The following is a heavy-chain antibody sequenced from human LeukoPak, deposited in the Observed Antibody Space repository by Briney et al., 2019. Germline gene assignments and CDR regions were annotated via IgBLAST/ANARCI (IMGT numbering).Heavy chain of an antibody. D-gene: IGHD3-10*01. CDR3: ASGSGVRGYYYYYMDV. CDR2: IKQDGSEK. V-gene: IGHV3-7*01. J-gene: IGHJ6*03. CDR1: GFTFSSYW. Sequence: GGSLRLTCATSGFTFSSYWMSWVRQAPGKGLEWVANIKQDGSEKYYVDSVKGRFTISRDNAKNSLYLQMNSLRAEDTAVYYCASGSGVRGYYYYYMDVWGKGTTVTVSS.